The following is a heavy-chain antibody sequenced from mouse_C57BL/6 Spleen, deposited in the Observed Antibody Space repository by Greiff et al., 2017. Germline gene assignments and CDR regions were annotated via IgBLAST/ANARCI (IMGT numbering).Heavy chain of an antibody. Sequence: VKLQQSGAELVRPGSSVKLSCKASGYTFTSYWMHWVKQRPIQGLEWIGNIDPSDSETHYNQKFKDKATLTVDKSSSTAYMQLSSLTSEDSAVYYCARWGRAYFDVWGTGTTVTVSS. J-gene: IGHJ1*03. V-gene: IGHV1-52*01. CDR2: IDPSDSET. D-gene: IGHD3-3*01. CDR3: ARWGRAYFDV. CDR1: GYTFTSYW.